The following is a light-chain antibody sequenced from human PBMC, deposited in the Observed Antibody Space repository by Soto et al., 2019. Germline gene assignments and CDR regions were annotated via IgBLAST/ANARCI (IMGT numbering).Light chain of an antibody. CDR1: QSISHF. CDR3: QQYDSYSRT. V-gene: IGKV1-5*01. Sequence: DIQMTQSPSTLSASVEDRVTITCRASQSISHFLAWYQQKPGKVPKLLIYDASNLGSGVPSRFSGSGSGTDFTLTISGLQPDDFATYYCQQYDSYSRTFGQGAKVDIK. J-gene: IGKJ1*01. CDR2: DAS.